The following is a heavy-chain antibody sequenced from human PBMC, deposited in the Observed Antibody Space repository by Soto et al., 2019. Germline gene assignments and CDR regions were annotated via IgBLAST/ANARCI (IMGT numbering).Heavy chain of an antibody. CDR1: GYTLSSYA. CDR3: ARDSGSSGYYPTYFDY. D-gene: IGHD3-22*01. Sequence: SVKVSCKASGYTLSSYAISWVRQAPGQGLEWMGGIIPIFGTVNYAQKFQGRVTITADESTSTAYMELSSLRSEDTAVYYCARDSGSSGYYPTYFDYWGQGTLVTVSS. J-gene: IGHJ4*02. V-gene: IGHV1-69*13. CDR2: IIPIFGTV.